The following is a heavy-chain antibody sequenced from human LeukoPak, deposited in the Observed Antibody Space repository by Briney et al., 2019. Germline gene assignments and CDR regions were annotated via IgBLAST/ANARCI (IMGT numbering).Heavy chain of an antibody. CDR1: GITFSTYG. D-gene: IGHD6-13*01. V-gene: IGHV3-30*18. CDR2: ISHDGSNY. CDR3: AKATGSSWYYFDD. Sequence: GGSLRLSCAASGITFSTYGIHWVRQVPGKGLEWVAVISHDGSNYYYADSVKGRFTISRDNSKNTLYLQMNSQRTEDTAVYYCAKATGSSWYYFDDWGLGTLVTVSS. J-gene: IGHJ4*02.